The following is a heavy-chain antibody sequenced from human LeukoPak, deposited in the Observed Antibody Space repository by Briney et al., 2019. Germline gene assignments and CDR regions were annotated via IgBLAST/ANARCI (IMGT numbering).Heavy chain of an antibody. CDR2: IYYSGST. CDR1: GGSISSGDYY. J-gene: IGHJ4*02. Sequence: SQTLSLTCTVSGGSISSGDYYWSWIRQPPGKGLEWIGYIYYSGSTYYNPSLKSRVTISVDTSKNQFSLKLSSVTVADTAVYYCARSTTSRMATITLLEFDYWGQGTLVTVSS. CDR3: ARSTTSRMATITLLEFDY. D-gene: IGHD5-24*01. V-gene: IGHV4-30-4*08.